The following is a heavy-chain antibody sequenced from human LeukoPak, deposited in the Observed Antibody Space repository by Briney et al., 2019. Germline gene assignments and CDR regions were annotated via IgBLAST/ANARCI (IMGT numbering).Heavy chain of an antibody. Sequence: GGSLRLSCTGSGFTFGDYAVIWVRQAPGRGLEWVGFIRSKAYSGTTEYAASVKGRFTISRDDSKSIAYLQMDSLKTEDTAVYYCTRDYGDYKGDYWGQGTMVTVSS. CDR3: TRDYGDYKGDY. CDR2: IRSKAYSGTT. D-gene: IGHD4-17*01. CDR1: GFTFGDYA. V-gene: IGHV3-49*04. J-gene: IGHJ4*02.